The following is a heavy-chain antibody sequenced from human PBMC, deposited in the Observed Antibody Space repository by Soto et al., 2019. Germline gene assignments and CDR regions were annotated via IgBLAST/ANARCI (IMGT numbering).Heavy chain of an antibody. Sequence: SETLSLTCAVSGGSIRGTIYYWGWNRQPPGKGLEWIGSIHYSGSTHYNPSLRSRVTISVDPSKSQFSLNLTSVTPADTSVYYCARHMRAVAAQLAYWGQVTVVTVSS. CDR2: IHYSGST. CDR3: ARHMRAVAAQLAY. V-gene: IGHV4-39*01. CDR1: GGSIRGTIYY. J-gene: IGHJ4*02. D-gene: IGHD6-19*01.